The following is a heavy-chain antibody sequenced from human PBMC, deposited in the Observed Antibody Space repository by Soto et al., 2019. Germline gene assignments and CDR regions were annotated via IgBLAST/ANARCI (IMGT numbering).Heavy chain of an antibody. CDR3: AKAYCSSTSCYFGDYYYMDV. V-gene: IGHV3-23*01. J-gene: IGHJ6*03. CDR2: ISGSGGST. D-gene: IGHD2-2*01. Sequence: GGSLRLSCAASGFTFSSYAMSWVRQAPGKGLEWVSAISGSGGSTYYADSVKGRFTISRDNSKNTLYLQMNSLRAEDTAVYYCAKAYCSSTSCYFGDYYYMDVWGKGTTVTVSS. CDR1: GFTFSSYA.